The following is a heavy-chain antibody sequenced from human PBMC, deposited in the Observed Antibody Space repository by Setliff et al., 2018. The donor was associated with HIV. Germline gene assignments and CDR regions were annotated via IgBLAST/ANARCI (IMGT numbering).Heavy chain of an antibody. CDR1: GGSFSSYY. D-gene: IGHD2-2*01. J-gene: IGHJ4*02. CDR3: ARGHPIVPTGLVSFYFDH. CDR2: IDHSGST. V-gene: IGHV4-34*01. Sequence: NPSETLSLTCAVYGGSFSSYYWSWIRQSPGKGLEWIGEIDHSGSTDDNPSRKSRVTISVDTSKNQFSLKLSSVSAADTAVYYCARGHPIVPTGLVSFYFDHWGQGTLVTVSS.